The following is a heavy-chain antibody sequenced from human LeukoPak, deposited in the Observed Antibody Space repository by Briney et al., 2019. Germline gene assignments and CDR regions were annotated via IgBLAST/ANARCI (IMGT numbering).Heavy chain of an antibody. CDR1: GFTVSSNY. V-gene: IGHV3-66*04. CDR3: ARLSAMLRGPEDIFYFEF. J-gene: IGHJ4*02. CDR2: SYSGGST. D-gene: IGHD2-21*01. Sequence: GGSLRLSCAASGFTVSSNYMSWVRQAPGKGLEWVSVSYSGGSTYYASSVKGRFTISRDNSKNPLYLQMNSLSAEDTAVYYCARLSAMLRGPEDIFYFEFWGLGTLVTVSA.